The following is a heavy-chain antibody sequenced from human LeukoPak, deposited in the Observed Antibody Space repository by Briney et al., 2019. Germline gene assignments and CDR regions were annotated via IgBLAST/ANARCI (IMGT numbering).Heavy chain of an antibody. CDR2: INPNSGGT. V-gene: IGHV1-2*02. Sequence: ASVKVSCKASGYTFTGYYMHWVRQAPGQGLEWMGWINPNSGGTNYAQKFQGRVTMTRDTSISTAYMELSRLRSDDTAVYYCARVDIAAAGTLDYWGQGTLVTVSS. D-gene: IGHD6-13*01. CDR3: ARVDIAAAGTLDY. CDR1: GYTFTGYY. J-gene: IGHJ4*02.